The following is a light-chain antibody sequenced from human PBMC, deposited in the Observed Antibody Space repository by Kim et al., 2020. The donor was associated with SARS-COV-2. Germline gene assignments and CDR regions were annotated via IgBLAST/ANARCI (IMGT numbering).Light chain of an antibody. CDR3: CSYAGTYTWL. CDR2: DVT. Sequence: QSVLTQPRSVSGSPGQSVTISCTGTSGDVGGYNYVSWYQQHPGKAPKLMIYDVTKRPSGVPDRFSGSKSGNTASLTVSGLQAEDEADYYCCSYAGTYTWLFGGGTQLTVL. J-gene: IGLJ3*02. V-gene: IGLV2-11*01. CDR1: SGDVGGYNY.